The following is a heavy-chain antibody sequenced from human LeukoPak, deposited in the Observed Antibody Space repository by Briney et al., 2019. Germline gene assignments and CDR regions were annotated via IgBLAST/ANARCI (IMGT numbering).Heavy chain of an antibody. D-gene: IGHD3-10*01. CDR2: IYTSEST. V-gene: IGHV4-4*07. CDR1: GDSISSYY. CDR3: ARAGGGSGSSHLYYYYMDV. Sequence: KPSQSLSLTCPVSGDSISSYYCAWIRQPAGKGLEWIGRIYTSESTNYNPSLKSRVTISADKSKNQFSLKLSSVTAADTAVYYCARAGGGSGSSHLYYYYMDVWGKGTTVTVSS. J-gene: IGHJ6*03.